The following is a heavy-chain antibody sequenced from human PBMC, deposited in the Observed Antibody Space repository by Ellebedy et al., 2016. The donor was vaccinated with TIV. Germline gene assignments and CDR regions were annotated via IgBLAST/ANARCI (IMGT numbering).Heavy chain of an antibody. CDR2: INHSGST. CDR1: GGSFSGYY. J-gene: IGHJ5*02. CDR3: ARDWTRGGGYFASWFDP. V-gene: IGHV4-34*01. Sequence: MPSETLSLTCAVYGGSFSGYYWSCIRQPPGKGLEWIGEINHSGSTNYNPSLRSRVSISVDKSKSQFSLRLRSMTAADTAVYYCARDWTRGGGYFASWFDPWGQGTPVTVSS. D-gene: IGHD2/OR15-2a*01.